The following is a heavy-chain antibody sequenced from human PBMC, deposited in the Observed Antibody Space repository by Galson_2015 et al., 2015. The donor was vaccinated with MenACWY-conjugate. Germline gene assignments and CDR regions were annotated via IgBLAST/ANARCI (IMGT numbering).Heavy chain of an antibody. Sequence: SLRLSCAASGFIFNTYWMHWVRQAPGTGLVWVSRITPGGSRTTSADSVKDRFTISRDHAKHTLYLQMNSFRPEDSAVFYCAKPRGASFYFDSWGQGTLVTVSS. J-gene: IGHJ4*02. CDR1: GFIFNTYW. V-gene: IGHV3-74*01. CDR3: AKPRGASFYFDS. CDR2: ITPGGSRT. D-gene: IGHD1-26*01.